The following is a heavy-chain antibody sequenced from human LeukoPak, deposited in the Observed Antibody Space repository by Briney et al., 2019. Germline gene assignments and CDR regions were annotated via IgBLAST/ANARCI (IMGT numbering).Heavy chain of an antibody. V-gene: IGHV4-39*01. J-gene: IGHJ4*02. CDR2: IYYSGST. Sequence: PSETLSLTCTVSGGSISSSSYYWGWIRQPPGKGLEWIGSIYYSGSTYYNPSLKSRVTISVDTSKNQFSLKLSSVTAADTAVYYCARINYYGSGPLAPDYWGQGTLVTVSS. CDR1: GGSISSSSYY. D-gene: IGHD3-10*01. CDR3: ARINYYGSGPLAPDY.